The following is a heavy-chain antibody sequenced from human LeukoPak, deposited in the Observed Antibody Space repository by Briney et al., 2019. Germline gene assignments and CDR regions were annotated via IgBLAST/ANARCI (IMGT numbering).Heavy chain of an antibody. CDR2: ITSSSSYI. D-gene: IGHD3-22*01. Sequence: NPGGSLRLSXAASGFTFSTYSMNWVRQAPGKGLEWVSFITSSSSYIYYADSVKGRFTISRDNAKNSLYLQMNSLGAEGTAVYYCARDPGSSGYWSYWGQGTLVTVSS. CDR3: ARDPGSSGYWSY. J-gene: IGHJ4*02. V-gene: IGHV3-21*01. CDR1: GFTFSTYS.